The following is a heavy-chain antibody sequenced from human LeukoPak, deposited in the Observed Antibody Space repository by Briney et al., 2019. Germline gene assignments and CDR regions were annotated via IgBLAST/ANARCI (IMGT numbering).Heavy chain of an antibody. CDR3: ARDSWNRHFDY. D-gene: IGHD1/OR15-1a*01. CDR1: GYNFNDYG. CDR2: IHQDGSET. J-gene: IGHJ4*02. V-gene: IGHV3-7*01. Sequence: GGSLRLSCSVSGYNFNDYGMSWVRQAPGKGLEWVANIHQDGSETKYVDSVKGRFTISRDNAKNSVYLQMNSLRAEDTAVYYCARDSWNRHFDYWGRGTLVTVSS.